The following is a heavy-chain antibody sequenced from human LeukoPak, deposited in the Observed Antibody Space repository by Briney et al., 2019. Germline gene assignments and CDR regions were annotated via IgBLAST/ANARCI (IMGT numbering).Heavy chain of an antibody. CDR3: AKAEEYGSGSLYYYYYMDV. J-gene: IGHJ6*03. CDR2: ISGSGGST. V-gene: IGHV3-23*01. CDR1: GFTFSSYA. D-gene: IGHD3-10*01. Sequence: GGSLRLSCAASGFTFSSYAMSWVRQAPGKGLEWVSAISGSGGSTYYADSVKGRFTISRDNSKNTLYLQMNSLRAEDTAVYYCAKAEEYGSGSLYYYYYMDVWGKGTTVTVSS.